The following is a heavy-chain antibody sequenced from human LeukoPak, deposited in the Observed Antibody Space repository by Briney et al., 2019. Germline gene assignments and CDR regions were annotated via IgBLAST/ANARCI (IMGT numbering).Heavy chain of an antibody. V-gene: IGHV3-23*01. D-gene: IGHD4/OR15-4a*01. CDR3: AKESGALGAPLYDY. CDR2: ISDNGGGT. CDR1: GFIFRNYA. Sequence: GGSLRLSCGASGFIFRNYAMSWVRQAPGEGLEWVSGISDNGGGTYYADSVKGRFTISRDNSKNMLDLQMNRLRAEDTAVYYCAKESGALGAPLYDYWGQGIMVTGSS. J-gene: IGHJ4*02.